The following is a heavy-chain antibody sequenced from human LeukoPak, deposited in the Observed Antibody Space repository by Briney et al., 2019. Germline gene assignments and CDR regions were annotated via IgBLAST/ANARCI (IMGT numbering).Heavy chain of an antibody. Sequence: GGSLRLSCAASGITVSSNYMSWVRQAPGKGLEWVSIIYSGGATYYADSVKGRFTISRDNSKNTLYLQMNSLRAEDTAVYYCARDHRTAAAGTLGYWGQGTLVTVSS. D-gene: IGHD6-13*01. CDR3: ARDHRTAAAGTLGY. J-gene: IGHJ4*02. CDR2: IYSGGAT. V-gene: IGHV3-66*01. CDR1: GITVSSNY.